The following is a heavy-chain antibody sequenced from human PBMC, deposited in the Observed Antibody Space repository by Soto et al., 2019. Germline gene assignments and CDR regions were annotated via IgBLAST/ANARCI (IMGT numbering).Heavy chain of an antibody. D-gene: IGHD6-13*01. CDR3: ARGLYGSSWLYYYYGMDV. CDR1: GYTFTSYD. V-gene: IGHV1-8*01. CDR2: MNPNSGNT. J-gene: IGHJ6*02. Sequence: ASVKVSGKASGYTFTSYDINWVRQATGQGLEWMGWMNPNSGNTGYAQKFQGRVTMTRNTSMSTAYMELSSLRSEDTAVYYCARGLYGSSWLYYYYGMDVWGQGTTVTVSS.